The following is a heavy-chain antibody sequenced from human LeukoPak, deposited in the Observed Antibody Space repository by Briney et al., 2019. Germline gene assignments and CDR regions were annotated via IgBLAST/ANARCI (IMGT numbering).Heavy chain of an antibody. D-gene: IGHD3-22*01. CDR3: ARVGEDSSGYYDAFDV. Sequence: GGSLRLSCEASGFTFSSYWMHWVRQIPGKGLMWVSRIESNGLTLYADSVRDRFTISRDNGKNTVYLQMNSLRDDDTAVYYCARVGEDSSGYYDAFDVWGQGTMVTVSS. V-gene: IGHV3-74*01. CDR2: IESNGLT. J-gene: IGHJ3*01. CDR1: GFTFSSYW.